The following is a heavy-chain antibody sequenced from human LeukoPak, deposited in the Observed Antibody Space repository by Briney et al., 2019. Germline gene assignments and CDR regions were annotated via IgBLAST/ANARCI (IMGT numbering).Heavy chain of an antibody. Sequence: SETLSLTCTVSGGSISFYYWSWIRQPPGKGLEWIGYIYYTGTTNYNPSLESRATISVDTSRNQFSLRLSSLTAADTAVYFCARDRRDGYNPGDYNFDYWGQGALVTVSS. CDR3: ARDRRDGYNPGDYNFDY. V-gene: IGHV4-59*01. D-gene: IGHD5-24*01. J-gene: IGHJ4*02. CDR1: GGSISFYY. CDR2: IYYTGTT.